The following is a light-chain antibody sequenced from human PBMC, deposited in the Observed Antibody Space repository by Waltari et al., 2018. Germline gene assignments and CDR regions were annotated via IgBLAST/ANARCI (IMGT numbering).Light chain of an antibody. J-gene: IGLJ1*01. CDR3: SSYTSSSTSPYV. V-gene: IGLV2-14*03. CDR1: SRDVGGYSY. CDR2: AIS. Sequence: QSALTQPASVSGSPGQSITISCTGTSRDVGGYSYVSWYQQHPGKAPKLMIYAISNRPSGVSNRFSGSKSGNTASLTISGLQAEDEADYYCSSYTSSSTSPYVFGTGTKVTVL.